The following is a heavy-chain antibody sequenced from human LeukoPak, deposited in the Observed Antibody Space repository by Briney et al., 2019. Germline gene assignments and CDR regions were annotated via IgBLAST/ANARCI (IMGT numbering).Heavy chain of an antibody. CDR3: ARGHVPGSDRHWDY. J-gene: IGHJ4*02. CDR1: GFIFSSHW. D-gene: IGHD3-10*01. Sequence: GGSLRLSCAASGFIFSSHWMHWVRHARGKGRVWVSRIISDGSTRNYADSVKGRFTIFRDNAKNTLYLRMNSLSAEDTAIYYCARGHVPGSDRHWDYWGQGAQVTVSS. CDR2: IISDGSTR. V-gene: IGHV3-74*01.